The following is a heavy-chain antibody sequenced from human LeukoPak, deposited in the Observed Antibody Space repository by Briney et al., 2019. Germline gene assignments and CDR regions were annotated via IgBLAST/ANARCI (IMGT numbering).Heavy chain of an antibody. J-gene: IGHJ3*02. Sequence: SVKVSCKASGGTFSSYAISWVRQAPGQGLEWMGGIIPIFGTANYAQKFPGRVTITTDESTSTAYMELSSLRSEDTAVYYCARESSSWYFLAFDIWGQGTMVTVSS. CDR1: GGTFSSYA. CDR2: IIPIFGTA. D-gene: IGHD6-13*01. V-gene: IGHV1-69*05. CDR3: ARESSSWYFLAFDI.